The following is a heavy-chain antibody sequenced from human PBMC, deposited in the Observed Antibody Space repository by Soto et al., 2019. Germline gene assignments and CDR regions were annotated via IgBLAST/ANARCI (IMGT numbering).Heavy chain of an antibody. Sequence: QVQLVESGGGVVQPGRSLRLSCAASGFTFSSYALHWVRQAPGKGLEWVTVISYDGNNKYYADSVEGRFTISRDNSKNTLYLQMNSLRPEDTAVYYCAKDGILESSGHYHYFDYWGQGTLVTVSS. CDR3: AKDGILESSGHYHYFDY. V-gene: IGHV3-30-3*01. CDR2: ISYDGNNK. D-gene: IGHD3-22*01. CDR1: GFTFSSYA. J-gene: IGHJ4*02.